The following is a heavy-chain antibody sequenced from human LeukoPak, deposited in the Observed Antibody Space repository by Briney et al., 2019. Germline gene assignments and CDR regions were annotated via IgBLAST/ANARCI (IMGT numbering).Heavy chain of an antibody. V-gene: IGHV3-20*04. Sequence: GGSPRLSCAASGFTFDGYGMSWVRQAPGKGLEWVSAIDWNGANTGYADSVKGRFTVSRDNAKNSLYLHLSSLRAEDTALYYCARVRGGLSYGMDVWGQGTTVTVSS. J-gene: IGHJ6*02. CDR1: GFTFDGYG. D-gene: IGHD3-10*01. CDR3: ARVRGGLSYGMDV. CDR2: IDWNGANT.